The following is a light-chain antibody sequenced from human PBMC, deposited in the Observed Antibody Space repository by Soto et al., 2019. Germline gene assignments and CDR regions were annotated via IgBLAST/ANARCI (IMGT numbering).Light chain of an antibody. J-gene: IGLJ2*01. CDR3: QTWGSGSVV. CDR1: SGHSNYA. V-gene: IGLV4-69*01. Sequence: QLVLTQSPSASASLGASVKLTCTLSSGHSNYAIAWHQQQSEKGPRYLMKLNSDGSHSKGDGIPVRFSGSSSGAERYLTISSLQSEDGADYYCQTWGSGSVVFGGGTNLTVL. CDR2: LNSDGSH.